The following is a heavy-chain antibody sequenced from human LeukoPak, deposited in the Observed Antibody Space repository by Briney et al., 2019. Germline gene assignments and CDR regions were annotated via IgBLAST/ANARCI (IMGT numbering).Heavy chain of an antibody. J-gene: IGHJ6*03. V-gene: IGHV4-59*01. CDR1: GGSISSYY. D-gene: IGHD5-24*01. CDR3: ARESRDYYYYYMDV. CDR2: IYYGGST. Sequence: PSETLSLTCTVSGGSISSYYWSWIRQPPGKGLEWIGYIYYGGSTNYNPSLKSRVTISVDTSKNQFSLKLSSVTAADTAVYYCARESRDYYYYYMDVWGKGTTVTVSS.